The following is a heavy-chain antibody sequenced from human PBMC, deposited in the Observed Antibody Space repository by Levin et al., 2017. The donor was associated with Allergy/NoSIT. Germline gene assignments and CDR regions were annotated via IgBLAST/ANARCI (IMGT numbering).Heavy chain of an antibody. D-gene: IGHD3-22*01. CDR2: IYWDDEK. J-gene: IGHJ5*02. CDR1: GFSLSSTKMG. CDR3: ARRRWEYYGRSGYPLFDP. V-gene: IGHV2-5*02. Sequence: SGPTLVKPTQTLTLTCSFSGFSLSSTKMGVGWFRQPPGKALEWLALIYWDDEKRYSPSLSSRLTITKDTSRNQVVLTMTNVDPADTATYYCARRRWEYYGRSGYPLFDPGGQGAMVTVSS.